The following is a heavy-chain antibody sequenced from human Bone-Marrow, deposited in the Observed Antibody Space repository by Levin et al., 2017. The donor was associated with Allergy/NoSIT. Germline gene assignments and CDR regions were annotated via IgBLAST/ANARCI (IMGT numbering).Heavy chain of an antibody. D-gene: IGHD3-10*01. Sequence: PSETLSLTCTVSGGSVTSGTYYWTWIRQPGGKGLEWIGRIYTIGTTNYNPSLKSRVTISLDTSKNQFSLKLSSVTAADTAVYYCARSRGFGELFDYWGQGTPVTVSS. CDR3: ARSRGFGELFDY. CDR2: IYTIGTT. J-gene: IGHJ4*02. V-gene: IGHV4-61*02. CDR1: GGSVTSGTYY.